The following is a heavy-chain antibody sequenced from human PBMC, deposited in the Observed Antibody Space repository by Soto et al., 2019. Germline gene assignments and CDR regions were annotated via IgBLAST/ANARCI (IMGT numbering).Heavy chain of an antibody. V-gene: IGHV4-31*03. J-gene: IGHJ4*02. D-gene: IGHD1-26*01. CDR2: IYYSGTT. CDR3: AREGVIVGATAADY. CDR1: GGSISSGGYY. Sequence: QVQLQESGPGLVKPSQALSLTCTVSGGSISSGGYYWSWIRQHPGKGLEWIGYIYYSGTTYYNPSRNSRVTVTVDTSKNQFSLKLSSVTAADPAVYYCAREGVIVGATAADYWGQGTLVTVSS.